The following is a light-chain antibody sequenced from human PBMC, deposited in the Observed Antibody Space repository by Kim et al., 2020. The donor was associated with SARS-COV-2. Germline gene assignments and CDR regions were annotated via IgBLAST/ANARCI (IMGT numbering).Light chain of an antibody. Sequence: QAGLTQPPSVSKGLRQTATLTCTGNSANVGNQGAAWLQQHQGHPPKLLSYRNNNRPSGISERLSASRSGNTASLTITGLQPEDEADYYCSAWDDSLGVWVFGGGTQLT. J-gene: IGLJ3*02. V-gene: IGLV10-54*01. CDR3: SAWDDSLGVWV. CDR2: RNN. CDR1: SANVGNQG.